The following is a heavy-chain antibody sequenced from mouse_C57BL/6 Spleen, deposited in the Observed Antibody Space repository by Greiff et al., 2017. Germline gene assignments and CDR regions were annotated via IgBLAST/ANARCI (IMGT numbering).Heavy chain of an antibody. CDR2: ISSGSSTI. J-gene: IGHJ3*01. V-gene: IGHV5-17*01. CDR1: GFTFSDYG. CDR3: ARPKADSWCAY. Sequence: EVKLVESGGGLVKPGGSLKLSCAASGFTFSDYGMHWVRQAPEKGLEWVAYISSGSSTIYYADTVKGRFTISRDNAKNALFLQMTSLRSEDTAKYCCARPKADSWCAYWGQGTLVTVSA.